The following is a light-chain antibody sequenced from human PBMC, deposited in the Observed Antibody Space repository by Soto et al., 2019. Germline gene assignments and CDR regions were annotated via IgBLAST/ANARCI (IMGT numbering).Light chain of an antibody. J-gene: IGKJ1*01. CDR1: QSITNW. CDR2: KAA. V-gene: IGKV1-5*03. CDR3: QQYITYAPWT. Sequence: DIQMTQSPSTLSASVGDRVTITCRASQSITNWLAWYQQKPGKAPKLLIYKAANLETWVPSSFSGSGSGTEFTLTIISLQPDDVATYYCQQYITYAPWTFGQGTKVDFK.